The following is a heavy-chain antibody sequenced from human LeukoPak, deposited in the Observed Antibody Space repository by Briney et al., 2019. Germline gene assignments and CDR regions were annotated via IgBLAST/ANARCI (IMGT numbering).Heavy chain of an antibody. J-gene: IGHJ3*01. CDR1: GGSVSGYNYY. CDR2: IYYSGTT. D-gene: IGHD1-26*01. V-gene: IGHV4-61*01. Sequence: SETLSLTCTVSGGSVSGYNYYWTWFRQPPGKGLEWIGCIYYSGTTNYNPSLKSRVTISIDTSKNQLSLKLSSVTAADTAVYYCAREWELGGQGTMVTVSS. CDR3: AREWEL.